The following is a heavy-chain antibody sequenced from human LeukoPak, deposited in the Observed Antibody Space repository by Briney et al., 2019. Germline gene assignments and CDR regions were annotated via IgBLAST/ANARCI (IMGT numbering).Heavy chain of an antibody. CDR2: IYYSGST. D-gene: IGHD4-23*01. V-gene: IGHV4-59*01. J-gene: IGHJ4*02. Sequence: SETLSLTCAVSGGSISSYYWSWIRQPPGKGLEWIGYIYYSGSTNYNPSLKSRVTISVDTSKNQFSLKLSSVTAADTAVYYCARIGSMVVYYFDYWGQGTLVTVSS. CDR3: ARIGSMVVYYFDY. CDR1: GGSISSYY.